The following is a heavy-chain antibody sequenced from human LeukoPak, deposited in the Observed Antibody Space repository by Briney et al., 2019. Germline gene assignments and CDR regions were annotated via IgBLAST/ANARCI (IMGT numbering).Heavy chain of an antibody. CDR1: GGSISSSSYY. J-gene: IGHJ4*02. Sequence: SETLSLTCTVSGGSISSSSYYWGWIRQPPGKGLEWIGSIYYSGSTYYNPSLKSRVTISVDTSKNQFSLKLSSVTAADTAVYYCARSPGGWGQYYFDYWGQGTLVTVSS. V-gene: IGHV4-39*01. CDR2: IYYSGST. D-gene: IGHD1-26*01. CDR3: ARSPGGWGQYYFDY.